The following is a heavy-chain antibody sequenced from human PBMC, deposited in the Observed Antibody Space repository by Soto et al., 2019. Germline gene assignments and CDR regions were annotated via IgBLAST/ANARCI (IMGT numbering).Heavy chain of an antibody. CDR2: ISSSSSTT. CDR3: ARTSGRFGEHDHTYYYYGMDV. J-gene: IGHJ6*02. V-gene: IGHV3-48*02. CDR1: GFTFSSYS. Sequence: GSLRLSCAASGFTFSSYSMNWVRQAPGKGLEWVSYISSSSSTTYYADSVKGRFTISRDNAKNSLYLQMNSLRDEDTAVYYCARTSGRFGEHDHTYYYYGMDVWGQGTTVTVSS. D-gene: IGHD3-10*01.